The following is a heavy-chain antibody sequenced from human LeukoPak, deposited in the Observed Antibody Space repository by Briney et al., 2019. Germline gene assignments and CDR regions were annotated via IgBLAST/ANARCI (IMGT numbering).Heavy chain of an antibody. CDR2: IESDGTKE. J-gene: IGHJ4*02. CDR1: GFRFSSYD. D-gene: IGHD6-19*01. CDR3: AKEGSGWYYLDY. V-gene: IGHV3-30*02. Sequence: GGPLRLSCAASGFRFSSYDIHWVCQAPGKGREWVTFIESDGTKEYYADSVKGRFTISRDNSKNTVYVQMNTLRAEDTAVYYCAKEGSGWYYLDYWGQGTVVTVSS.